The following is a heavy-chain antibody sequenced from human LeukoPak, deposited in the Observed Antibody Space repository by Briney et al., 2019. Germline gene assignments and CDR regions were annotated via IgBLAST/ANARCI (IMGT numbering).Heavy chain of an antibody. Sequence: SETLSLTCTVSGGSISSGGYYWSWIRQPPGKGLEWIGEINHSGSTNYNPSLKSRVTISVDTSKNQFSLKLSSVTAADTAVYYCARDSYYYGSGSYYRGFRRGYWFDPWGQGTLVTVSS. D-gene: IGHD3-10*01. V-gene: IGHV4-39*07. CDR3: ARDSYYYGSGSYYRGFRRGYWFDP. CDR2: INHSGST. CDR1: GGSISSGGYY. J-gene: IGHJ5*02.